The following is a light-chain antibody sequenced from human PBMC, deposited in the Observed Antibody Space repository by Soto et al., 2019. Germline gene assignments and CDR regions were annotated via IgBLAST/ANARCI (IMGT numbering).Light chain of an antibody. CDR2: GAS. CDR3: QQYTTWPYT. Sequence: EIVMTQSAATLSVSPGERAALSCRASQSVSSNFAWYQQKPGQAPRLLIYGASTRATGIPARFSGSGSGTEFTLTISSLQSEDFAVYYCQQYTTWPYTFGQGTKLEIK. CDR1: QSVSSN. J-gene: IGKJ2*01. V-gene: IGKV3-15*01.